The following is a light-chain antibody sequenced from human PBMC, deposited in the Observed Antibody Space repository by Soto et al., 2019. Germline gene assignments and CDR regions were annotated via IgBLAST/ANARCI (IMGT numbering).Light chain of an antibody. V-gene: IGKV1-27*01. CDR2: AAS. CDR3: QNYNSAFRT. CDR1: QGISNY. J-gene: IGKJ1*01. Sequence: DIQMTQSPSSLSASVGDRVTITCRASQGISNYLAWYQQKSGKVPKLLIYAASTLKSGVPSRFGGSGSGTDFTLTISSLQPEDVATYYCQNYNSAFRTFGQGTKVDI.